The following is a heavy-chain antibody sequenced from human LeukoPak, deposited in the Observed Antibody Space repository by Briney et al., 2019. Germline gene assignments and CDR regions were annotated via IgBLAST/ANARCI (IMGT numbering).Heavy chain of an antibody. CDR1: GFPFRCQT. CDR3: AKGKVNHDGAFDL. V-gene: IGHV3-23*01. CDR2: ISACGVSA. D-gene: IGHD1-14*01. J-gene: IGHJ3*01. Sequence: GGSLRLSCEGSGFPFRCQTMTWVRQVPGKGLEWVSTISACGVSAYYAPSVKGRFTISRDNSKNTFYMQMNSLRAEDTAVYYCAKGKVNHDGAFDLWGQGAIVTVSS.